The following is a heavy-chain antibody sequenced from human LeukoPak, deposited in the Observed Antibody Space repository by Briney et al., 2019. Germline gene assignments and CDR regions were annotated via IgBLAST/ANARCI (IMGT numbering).Heavy chain of an antibody. CDR2: IYYSGST. D-gene: IGHD1-26*01. CDR1: GCSISSSSYY. Sequence: SETLSLTCTVSGCSISSSSYYWGWIRQPPGKGLEWIGSIYYSGSTYYNPSLKSRVTISVDTSKNQFSLKLSSVTAADTAVYYCAREGSESYYYYYYYMDVWGKGTTVTVSS. V-gene: IGHV4-39*07. CDR3: AREGSESYYYYYYYMDV. J-gene: IGHJ6*03.